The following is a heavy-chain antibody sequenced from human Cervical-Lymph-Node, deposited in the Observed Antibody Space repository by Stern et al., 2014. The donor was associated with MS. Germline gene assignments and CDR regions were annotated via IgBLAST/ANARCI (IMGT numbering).Heavy chain of an antibody. CDR2: ISGYNGDT. J-gene: IGHJ4*02. CDR1: GYTFSYYG. CDR3: I. V-gene: IGHV1-18*01. Sequence: VQLVESGGEVQKPGASVKVSCKASGYTFSYYGLSWVRQAPVQGLEWMGWISGYNGDTRYAQKFRGRVTMTTDTSTSTAYMEVRSLRSDDTAVYLDIWGQGTLVTVSS.